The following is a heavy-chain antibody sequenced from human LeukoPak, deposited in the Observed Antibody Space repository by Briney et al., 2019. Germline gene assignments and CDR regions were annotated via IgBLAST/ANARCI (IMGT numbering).Heavy chain of an antibody. V-gene: IGHV1-18*01. CDR3: AREKITMVRGDDAFDI. CDR2: ISAYNGNT. D-gene: IGHD3-10*01. J-gene: IGHJ3*02. CDR1: GGTFSSYA. Sequence: ASVKVSCKASGGTFSSYAISWVRQAPGQGLEWMGWISAYNGNTNYAQKLQGRVTMTTDTSTSTAYMELRSLRSDDTAVYYCAREKITMVRGDDAFDIWGQGTMVTVSS.